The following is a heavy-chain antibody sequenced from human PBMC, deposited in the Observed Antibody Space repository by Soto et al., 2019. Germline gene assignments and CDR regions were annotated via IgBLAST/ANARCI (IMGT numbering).Heavy chain of an antibody. CDR1: GGSISSGAYY. Sequence: QVQLQESGPGLVKPSQTLSLTCSVSGGSISSGAYYWTWIRQHPGKGLEWIGYIYYSGSTYYSPSLESRVTLSIDTSENQFSLTLSSVTAADTAVYCCARGDYYFDYWGQGTLVPVSS. CDR3: ARGDYYFDY. V-gene: IGHV4-31*03. D-gene: IGHD3-16*01. CDR2: IYYSGST. J-gene: IGHJ4*02.